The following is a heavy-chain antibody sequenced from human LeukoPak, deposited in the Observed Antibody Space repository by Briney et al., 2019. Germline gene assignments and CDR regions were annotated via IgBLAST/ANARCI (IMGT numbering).Heavy chain of an antibody. CDR3: ARGVTRGYSSGWYIDYYYYMDV. D-gene: IGHD6-19*01. J-gene: IGHJ6*03. CDR2: ISAYNGNT. V-gene: IGHV1-18*01. Sequence: ASVKVSCKASGYTFTTYNINWVRQAPGQGLEWMGWISAYNGNTNYAQKLQGRVTMTTDTSTSTAYMELRSLRSDDTAVYYCARGVTRGYSSGWYIDYYYYMDVWGKGTTVTVSS. CDR1: GYTFTTYN.